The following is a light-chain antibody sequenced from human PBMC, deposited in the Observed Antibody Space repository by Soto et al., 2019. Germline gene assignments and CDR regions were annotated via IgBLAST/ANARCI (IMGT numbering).Light chain of an antibody. CDR2: NTS. CDR1: QSVNIY. CDR3: QQYGHPLHT. V-gene: IGKV3-20*01. Sequence: EIVLTQSPGTLSLSPGDRATLSCRASQSVNIYFAWYQQKPGQAPRLLIFNTSRRATGIPDRFSGSGSATDFTLIISRLEPEDFAMYYCQQYGHPLHTFGQGTKLDIK. J-gene: IGKJ2*01.